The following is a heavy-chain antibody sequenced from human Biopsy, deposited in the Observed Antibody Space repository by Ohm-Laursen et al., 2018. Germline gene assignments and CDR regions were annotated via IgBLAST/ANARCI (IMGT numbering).Heavy chain of an antibody. CDR2: INPNSGDT. J-gene: IGHJ4*02. CDR1: GYPFSNYY. D-gene: IGHD6-13*01. V-gene: IGHV1-2*06. Sequence: ASVKVSCKASGYPFSNYYLFWVRQAPGQGLEWMGRINPNSGDTVFARNFQGRVTMTRDTAISTVYMDLRNLRPDDTAVYFCPRMEQPHDYWGQGTLVTVSS. CDR3: PRMEQPHDY.